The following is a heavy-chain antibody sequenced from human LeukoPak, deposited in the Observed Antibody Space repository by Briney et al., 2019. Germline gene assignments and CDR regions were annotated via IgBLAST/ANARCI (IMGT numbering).Heavy chain of an antibody. Sequence: GGSLRLSCGASGFTVSSNYMSWVRQAPGKGLEWVSVIHSGGSTYYADSVKGRFTISRDNSKNTLYLQMNSLRAEDTALYYCARASYSSGWPDAFDIWGQGTMVTVSS. J-gene: IGHJ3*02. CDR2: IHSGGST. D-gene: IGHD6-19*01. CDR3: ARASYSSGWPDAFDI. V-gene: IGHV3-66*01. CDR1: GFTVSSNY.